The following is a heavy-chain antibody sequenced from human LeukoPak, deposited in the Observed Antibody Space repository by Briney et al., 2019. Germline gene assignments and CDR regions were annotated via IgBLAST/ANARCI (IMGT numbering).Heavy chain of an antibody. CDR2: IWYDGINK. CDR1: GFTFNNYA. V-gene: IGHV3-33*01. D-gene: IGHD6-19*01. Sequence: GGSLRLSCAASGFTFNNYAIHWLRQAPGKGLQWVAVIWYDGINKFYAESVRGRFSISRDNSKNKVYLQMNSLRAEDTAMYYCARDGSDSGWYLVDYWGQGTLVTVSS. CDR3: ARDGSDSGWYLVDY. J-gene: IGHJ4*02.